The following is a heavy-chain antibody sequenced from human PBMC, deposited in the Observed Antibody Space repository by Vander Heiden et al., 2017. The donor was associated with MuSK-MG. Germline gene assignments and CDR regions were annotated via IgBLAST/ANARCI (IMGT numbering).Heavy chain of an antibody. V-gene: IGHV4-38-2*01. CDR2: IYHTGST. J-gene: IGHJ2*01. D-gene: IGHD3-16*01. Sequence: QVQLQESGPGLVKPSETLSLTCAVSGSSISSTYYWGWIRQPPGKGLEWIGSIYHTGSTYYNPSLRSRVTISVDTSKNQFSLRLSSVTAADTAVYYCARRFPGGNWYFDLWGRGSLVTVSS. CDR3: ARRFPGGNWYFDL. CDR1: GSSISSTYY.